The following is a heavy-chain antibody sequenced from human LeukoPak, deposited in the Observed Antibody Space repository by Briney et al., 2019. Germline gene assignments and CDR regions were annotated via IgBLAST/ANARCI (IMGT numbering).Heavy chain of an antibody. CDR1: GGSISSSSYY. J-gene: IGHJ3*02. CDR2: IYYSGST. CDR3: ARPHRGYSYGCDAFDI. Sequence: PSETLSLTCTVSGGSISSSSYYWGWIRQPPGKGLEWIGSIYYSGSTYYNPSLKSRVTISVDTSKNQFSLKLSSVTAADTAVYYCARPHRGYSYGCDAFDIWGQGTMVTVSS. V-gene: IGHV4-39*01. D-gene: IGHD5-18*01.